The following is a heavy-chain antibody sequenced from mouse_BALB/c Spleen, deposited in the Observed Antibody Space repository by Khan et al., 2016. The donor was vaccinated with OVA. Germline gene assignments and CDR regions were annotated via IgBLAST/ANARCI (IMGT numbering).Heavy chain of an antibody. CDR3: ARLAYYYDSEGFAY. Sequence: EVELVESGGDLVEPGGSLKLSCTGSGFTFSTYGMSWVRQTPDKRLEWVATISTGGHYTYYPDSVRGRFTISRDNAKNTPYLQMTSLKSEDTAMFYCARLAYYYDSEGFAYWGQGTLVTVSA. D-gene: IGHD1-1*01. J-gene: IGHJ3*01. CDR2: ISTGGHYT. V-gene: IGHV5-6*01. CDR1: GFTFSTYG.